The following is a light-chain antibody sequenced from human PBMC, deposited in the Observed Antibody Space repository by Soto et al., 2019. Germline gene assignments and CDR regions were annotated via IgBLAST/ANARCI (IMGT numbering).Light chain of an antibody. CDR1: QTLLHSSGNNY. V-gene: IGKV2-28*01. Sequence: DFVMTQSPLSLSDTPGEPASISCRCTQTLLHSSGNNYLDWYLQKPGQSPQLLVFWGTIRASGVPDRFSGSGSGTDFTLRISKVEAEDVGVYYCMQALQTPYTFGQGTSLEIK. CDR2: WGT. J-gene: IGKJ2*01. CDR3: MQALQTPYT.